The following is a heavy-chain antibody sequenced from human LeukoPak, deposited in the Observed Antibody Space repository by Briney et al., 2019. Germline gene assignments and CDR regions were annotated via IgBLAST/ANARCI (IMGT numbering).Heavy chain of an antibody. CDR2: INHSGST. CDR3: ARVAPYIVVVVAATRVGALDI. D-gene: IGHD2-15*01. J-gene: IGHJ3*02. V-gene: IGHV4-34*01. CDR1: GGSFSGYY. Sequence: SETLSLTCAVYGGSFSGYYWSWIRQPPGKGLEWIGEINHSGSTNYNPSLKGRVTISVDTSKNQFSLKLSSVTAADTAVYYCARVAPYIVVVVAATRVGALDIWGQGTMVTVSS.